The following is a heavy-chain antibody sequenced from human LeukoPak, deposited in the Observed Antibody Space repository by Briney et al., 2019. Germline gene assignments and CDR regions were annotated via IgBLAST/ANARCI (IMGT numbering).Heavy chain of an antibody. CDR3: AHTVTGRGNPDFDY. Sequence: SGPTLVKPTQTLTLTCTFSGFSLSTSGVGVGWIRQPPGKALECLAPIYWDDDKRYRPSLKSRLSIIKDTSKNQVVLTMTNMDPVDTATYYCAHTVTGRGNPDFDYWGQGTLVTVSS. V-gene: IGHV2-5*02. CDR2: IYWDDDK. J-gene: IGHJ4*02. D-gene: IGHD3-10*01. CDR1: GFSLSTSGVG.